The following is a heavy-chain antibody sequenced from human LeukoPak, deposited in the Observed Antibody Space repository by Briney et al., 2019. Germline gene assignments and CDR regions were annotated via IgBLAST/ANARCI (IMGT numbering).Heavy chain of an antibody. J-gene: IGHJ4*02. CDR3: ARGLGYDYVWGSYRFAFDY. Sequence: GASVKVSCKASGGTFSSYAISWVRQAPGQGLEWMGEIIPIFGTANYAQKFQGRVTITADKSTSTAYMELSSLRSEDTAVYYCARGLGYDYVWGSYRFAFDYWGQGTLVTVSS. CDR1: GGTFSSYA. D-gene: IGHD3-16*02. CDR2: IIPIFGTA. V-gene: IGHV1-69*06.